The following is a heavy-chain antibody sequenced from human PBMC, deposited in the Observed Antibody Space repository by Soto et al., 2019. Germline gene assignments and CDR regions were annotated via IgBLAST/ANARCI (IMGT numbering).Heavy chain of an antibody. CDR2: IIPFFGTP. Sequence: QVLLVQSGAEVKKPGSSVKVSCKASVGTFRNTAFIWVRQAPGQGLEWMGGIIPFFGTPNYAQKFQGRLMMSADASASEAYMDLNTLPSEDTAVYYCATPAEGLDTAMLKGLAHWGQGTLLTVSS. CDR3: ATPAEGLDTAMLKGLAH. J-gene: IGHJ4*02. CDR1: VGTFRNTA. D-gene: IGHD5-18*01. V-gene: IGHV1-69*01.